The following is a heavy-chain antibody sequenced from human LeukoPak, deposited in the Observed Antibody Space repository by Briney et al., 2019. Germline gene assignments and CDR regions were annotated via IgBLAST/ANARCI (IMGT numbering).Heavy chain of an antibody. J-gene: IGHJ3*02. Sequence: SETLSLTCTVSGGYISGYYWSWIRQPAGKGLEWVGRIYTSGSTHYNPSLKSRVTMSVDTSKNQFSLNLSSVTAADTAVYYCARLMTGTTTAFDIWSQGTMVTVSS. CDR2: IYTSGST. CDR1: GGYISGYY. CDR3: ARLMTGTTTAFDI. D-gene: IGHD1-7*01. V-gene: IGHV4-4*07.